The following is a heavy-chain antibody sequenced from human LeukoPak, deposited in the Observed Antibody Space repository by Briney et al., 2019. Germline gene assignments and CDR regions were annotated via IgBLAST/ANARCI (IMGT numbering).Heavy chain of an antibody. Sequence: PGGSLRLSCAASGFTVSSNYMSWVRQAPVKGLEWVSVIYSGGSTYYADSVKGRFTISRDNSKNTLYLQMNSLRAEDTAVYYCARGDRPDAFDIWGQGTMVTVSS. CDR1: GFTVSSNY. D-gene: IGHD3-22*01. CDR3: ARGDRPDAFDI. V-gene: IGHV3-53*01. J-gene: IGHJ3*02. CDR2: IYSGGST.